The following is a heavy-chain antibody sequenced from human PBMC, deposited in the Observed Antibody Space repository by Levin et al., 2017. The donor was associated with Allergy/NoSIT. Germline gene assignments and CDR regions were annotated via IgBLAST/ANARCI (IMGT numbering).Heavy chain of an antibody. CDR3: AKDSLRHGDYYYYGMDV. CDR2: ISYDGNNK. Sequence: GESLKISCAASGFTFSSSGMHWVRQAPGKGLEWVAVISYDGNNKYYADSVKGRFTISRDNSKKVLYLQMNSLRAEDTAVYFCAKDSLRHGDYYYYGMDVWGQGTTVTVSS. J-gene: IGHJ6*02. CDR1: GFTFSSSG. V-gene: IGHV3-30*18. D-gene: IGHD3-10*01.